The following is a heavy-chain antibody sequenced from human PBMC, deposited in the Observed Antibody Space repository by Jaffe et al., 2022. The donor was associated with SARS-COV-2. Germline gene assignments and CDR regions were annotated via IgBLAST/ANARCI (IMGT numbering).Heavy chain of an antibody. CDR1: GFTFSSYA. Sequence: QVQLVESGGGVVQPGRSLRLSCAASGFTFSSYAMHWVRQAPGKGLEWVAVISYDGSNKYYADSVKGRFTISRDNSKNTLYLQMNSLRAEDTAVYYCARDIWLYDFWSGPSSGGVDYWGQGTLVTVSS. CDR2: ISYDGSNK. D-gene: IGHD3-3*01. J-gene: IGHJ4*02. CDR3: ARDIWLYDFWSGPSSGGVDY. V-gene: IGHV3-30-3*01.